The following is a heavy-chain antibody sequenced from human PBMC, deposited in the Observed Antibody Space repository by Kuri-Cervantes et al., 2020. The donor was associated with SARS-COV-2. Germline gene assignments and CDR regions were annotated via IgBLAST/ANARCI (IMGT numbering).Heavy chain of an antibody. CDR3: AKNGEMATIDEYYFDY. D-gene: IGHD5-24*01. Sequence: GESLKISCAASGFTFSSYSMNWVRQAPGKGLEWVSSISSSSSYIYYADSVKGRFTISRDNSKNTLYLQMNSLRAEDTAVYYCAKNGEMATIDEYYFDYWGQGALVTVSS. CDR2: ISSSSSYI. CDR1: GFTFSSYS. V-gene: IGHV3-21*01. J-gene: IGHJ4*02.